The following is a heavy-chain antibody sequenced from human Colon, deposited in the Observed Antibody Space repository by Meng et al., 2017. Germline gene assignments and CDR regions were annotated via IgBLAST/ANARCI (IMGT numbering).Heavy chain of an antibody. V-gene: IGHV4-31*03. D-gene: IGHD2-2*01. CDR2: IYYSGST. J-gene: IGHJ5*02. CDR3: AREGNAWNWFDP. Sequence: QVQLQESGPRLVKPSQTLSLTCTVSGGSISSGGYYWSWIRQSPGKGLEWIGNIYYSGSTYYSPSLRSRITISLDTPKNQFSLKISSMTVADTAVYYRAREGNAWNWFDPWGQGTLVTVSS. CDR1: GGSISSGGYY.